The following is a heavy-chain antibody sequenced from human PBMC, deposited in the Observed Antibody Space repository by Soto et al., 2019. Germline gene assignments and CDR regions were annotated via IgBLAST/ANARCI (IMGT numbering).Heavy chain of an antibody. CDR3: ATSLQIYDSSGFCDY. D-gene: IGHD3-22*01. Sequence: ASVKVSCKVSGYTLTELSMHWVRQAPGKGLEWMGGFDPEDGETIYAQKFQGRVTMTEDTSTDTAYMELSSLRSEDTAVYYCATSLQIYDSSGFCDYWGQGTLVTVSS. J-gene: IGHJ4*02. CDR1: GYTLTELS. V-gene: IGHV1-24*01. CDR2: FDPEDGET.